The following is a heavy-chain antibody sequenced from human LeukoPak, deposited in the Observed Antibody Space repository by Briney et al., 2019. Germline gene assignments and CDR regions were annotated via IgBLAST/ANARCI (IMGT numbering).Heavy chain of an antibody. CDR3: ASRPRWELRYFQH. CDR1: GDSISSYY. CDR2: INHSGST. D-gene: IGHD1-26*01. Sequence: SETLSLTCTVSGDSISSYYWSWIRQPPGKGLEWIGEINHSGSTNYNPSLTSRVTITVDTSKNQFSLKLRSVTPADTAAYYCASRPRWELRYFQHWGQGTLVTVSS. V-gene: IGHV4-34*01. J-gene: IGHJ1*01.